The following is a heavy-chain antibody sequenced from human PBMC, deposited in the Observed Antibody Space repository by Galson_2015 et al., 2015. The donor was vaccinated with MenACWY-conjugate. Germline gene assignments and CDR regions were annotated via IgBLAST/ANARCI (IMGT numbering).Heavy chain of an antibody. J-gene: IGHJ3*02. D-gene: IGHD5-18*01. CDR2: VYPGDSET. V-gene: IGHV5-51*03. CDR3: ARGGFTYGDAFDI. Sequence: QSGAAGKKPGESLKISCKGSGYSFTSYWIGWVRQMPGKGLEWMGIVYPGDSETRYSPSFQGQVTISADKSISTAYLQWSSLKASDTAMYYCARGGFTYGDAFDIWGQGTMVTVSS. CDR1: GYSFTSYW.